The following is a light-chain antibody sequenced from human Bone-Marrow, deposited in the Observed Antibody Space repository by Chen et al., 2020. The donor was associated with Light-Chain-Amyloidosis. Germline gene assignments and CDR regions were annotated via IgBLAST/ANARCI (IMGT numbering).Light chain of an antibody. V-gene: IGLV3-25*03. CDR1: DLPTKY. CDR2: RDT. CDR3: QSADSSGTYEVI. J-gene: IGLJ2*01. Sequence: SSDLTQPPSVSVSPGQTARFTCSGDDLPTKYAYGYQQKPGQAPVLVIHRDTERPSGISERFSGSSSGTTATLTISGVQAEDEADYHCQSADSSGTYEVIFGGGTKLTVL.